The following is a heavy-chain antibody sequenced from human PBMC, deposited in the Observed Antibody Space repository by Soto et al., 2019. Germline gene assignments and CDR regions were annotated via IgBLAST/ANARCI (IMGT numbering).Heavy chain of an antibody. J-gene: IGHJ4*02. CDR3: STLVVPGDPLSY. V-gene: IGHV3-74*01. D-gene: IGHD2-2*01. Sequence: GGALSLSCAASGFTFRSYWMHWVRQAPGKGLVWVSRIKTDGSSTSYADSVKGRFTISRDNAKNTLYLQMNSLRAEDTAVYYCSTLVVPGDPLSYWRQGTLVTVSS. CDR2: IKTDGSST. CDR1: GFTFRSYW.